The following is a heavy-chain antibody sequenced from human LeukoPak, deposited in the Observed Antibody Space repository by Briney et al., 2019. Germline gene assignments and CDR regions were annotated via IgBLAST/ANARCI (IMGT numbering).Heavy chain of an antibody. D-gene: IGHD3-22*01. CDR3: AKDRAYYSDSSGYYLVRAYDY. CDR1: GFTFSSYG. Sequence: GGSLRLSCAASGFTFSSYGMHWVRQAPGKGLEWVSAISGSGGSTYYADSVKGRFTISRDNSKNTLYLQMNSLRAEDTAVYYCAKDRAYYSDSSGYYLVRAYDYWGQGTLVTVSS. CDR2: ISGSGGST. V-gene: IGHV3-23*01. J-gene: IGHJ4*02.